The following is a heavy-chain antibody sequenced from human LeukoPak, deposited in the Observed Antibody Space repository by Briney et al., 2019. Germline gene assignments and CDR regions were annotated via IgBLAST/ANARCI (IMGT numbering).Heavy chain of an antibody. CDR3: ARDSTGSGEGEDILTGYYNYYYYGMDV. V-gene: IGHV4-4*02. J-gene: IGHJ6*02. D-gene: IGHD3-9*01. CDR1: GGSISSSNW. Sequence: SGTLSLTCAVSGGSISSSNWWSWVRQPPGKGLEWIGEIYHSGSTNYNPSLKSRVTISVDKSKNQFSLKLSSVTAADTAVYYCARDSTGSGEGEDILTGYYNYYYYGMDVWGQGTTVTVSS. CDR2: IYHSGST.